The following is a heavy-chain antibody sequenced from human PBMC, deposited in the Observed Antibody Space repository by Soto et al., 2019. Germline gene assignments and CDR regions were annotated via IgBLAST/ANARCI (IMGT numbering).Heavy chain of an antibody. V-gene: IGHV3-23*01. D-gene: IGHD3-3*01. J-gene: IGHJ4*02. CDR1: GFTFSSYA. CDR3: ARPVLRFLEWSAPLDY. Sequence: PAGSLRLSGAASGFTFSSYAMSWVSQARGKGLEWVSAISGSGGSTDYADSVKSRFTISRHNSKNTLYLQMNSLRAEDTAVYYCARPVLRFLEWSAPLDYWGQGTLVTVSS. CDR2: ISGSGGST.